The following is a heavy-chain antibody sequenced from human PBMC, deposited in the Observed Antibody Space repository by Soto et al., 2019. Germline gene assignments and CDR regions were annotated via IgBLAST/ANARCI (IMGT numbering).Heavy chain of an antibody. D-gene: IGHD6-19*01. CDR2: TIPIFGTA. Sequence: SVKVSCKASGGTFSSYAISWVRQAPGQGLEWMGGTIPIFGTANYAQKFQGRVTITADESTSTAYMELSSLRSEDTAVYYCAREAMTSGYSSYDAFDIWGQGTMVTVSS. V-gene: IGHV1-69*13. CDR3: AREAMTSGYSSYDAFDI. CDR1: GGTFSSYA. J-gene: IGHJ3*02.